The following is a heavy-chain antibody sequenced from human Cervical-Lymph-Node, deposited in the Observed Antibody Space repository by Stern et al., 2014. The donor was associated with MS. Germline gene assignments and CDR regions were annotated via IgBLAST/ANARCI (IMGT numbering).Heavy chain of an antibody. CDR2: IFSSGTT. V-gene: IGHV4-59*01. CDR3: ALTLGYCSGGSCSDWFFDL. Sequence: QLQLQESGLRLVKPSETLSLTCTVSGGSMSSYYWSWIRQPPGKGLERIGYIFSSGTTNYNPSLKSRVTMSVDTSKNQFSLKLSSVTAADTAVYYCALTLGYCSGGSCSDWFFDLWGRGTLVTVSS. D-gene: IGHD2-15*01. J-gene: IGHJ2*01. CDR1: GGSMSSYY.